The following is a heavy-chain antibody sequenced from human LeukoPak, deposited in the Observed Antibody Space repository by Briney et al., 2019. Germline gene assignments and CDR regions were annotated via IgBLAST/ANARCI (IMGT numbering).Heavy chain of an antibody. CDR1: GGSISNHY. J-gene: IGHJ4*02. V-gene: IGHV4-4*07. D-gene: IGHD4-17*01. CDR3: ARIADFGDPDFFDY. CDR2: IYTSGST. Sequence: SETLSLSCTVSGGSISNHYWSWLRQPAGKGLEWLGRIYTSGSTNYNPSLKSRITMSIDTSKNQFSLKLSSVTAADTAVYYCARIADFGDPDFFDYWGQGTLVTVSS.